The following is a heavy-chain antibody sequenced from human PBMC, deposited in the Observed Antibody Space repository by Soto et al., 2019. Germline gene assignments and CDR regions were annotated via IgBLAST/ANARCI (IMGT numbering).Heavy chain of an antibody. J-gene: IGHJ4*02. CDR2: ISGSGGST. CDR1: GFTFSSYA. CDR3: AKDSCSGGSCYSEGFDY. V-gene: IGHV3-23*01. Sequence: EVQLLESGGGLVQPGGSLRLSCAASGFTFSSYAMSWVRQAPGKGLEWVSAISGSGGSTYYADSVKGRFTISRDNSKNTLYLQMNSLRAEDTAVYYCAKDSCSGGSCYSEGFDYWGQGTLVTVSS. D-gene: IGHD2-15*01.